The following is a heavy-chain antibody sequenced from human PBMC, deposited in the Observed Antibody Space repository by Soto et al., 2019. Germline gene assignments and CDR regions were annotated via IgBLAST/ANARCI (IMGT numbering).Heavy chain of an antibody. J-gene: IGHJ6*02. CDR1: GGTFSSYA. V-gene: IGHV1-69*12. CDR3: ARVTEYYDILTGYYSYYYYGMDV. CDR2: IIPIFGTA. D-gene: IGHD3-9*01. Sequence: QVQLVQSGAEVKKPGSSVKVSCKASGGTFSSYAISWVRQAPGQGLEWMGGIIPIFGTANYAQKFQGSVTITADESTSTAYMELSSLRSEETAVYYCARVTEYYDILTGYYSYYYYGMDVWGQGTTVTVSS.